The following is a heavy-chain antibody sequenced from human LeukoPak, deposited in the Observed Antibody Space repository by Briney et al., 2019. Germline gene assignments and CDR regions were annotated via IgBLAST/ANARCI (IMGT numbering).Heavy chain of an antibody. J-gene: IGHJ4*01. D-gene: IGHD3-22*01. CDR3: ARSAYYDRSGYYHDY. Sequence: GGSLRLSCAASGFTFSRYWIHWVRQAPGKGLVWVSRINIDGSSTTYADSVKGRFTISRDNAKNTLYLQMNSLRAEDTAVYYCARSAYYDRSGYYHDYWGQGTLVTVSS. V-gene: IGHV3-74*01. CDR2: INIDGSST. CDR1: GFTFSRYW.